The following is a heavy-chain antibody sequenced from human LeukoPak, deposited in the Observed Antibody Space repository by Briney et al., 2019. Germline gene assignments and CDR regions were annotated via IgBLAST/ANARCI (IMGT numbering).Heavy chain of an antibody. CDR3: AKGSITFGGVIAIDY. Sequence: GGSLRLSCAASGFTFSSYGMHWVRQVPGKGLGGGAFIGYDGSNKYYADSVKGRFTISRDNSKNTLYLQMNSLRAEDTAVYYCAKGSITFGGVIAIDYWGQGTLVTVSS. J-gene: IGHJ4*02. CDR1: GFTFSSYG. V-gene: IGHV3-30*02. CDR2: IGYDGSNK. D-gene: IGHD3-16*02.